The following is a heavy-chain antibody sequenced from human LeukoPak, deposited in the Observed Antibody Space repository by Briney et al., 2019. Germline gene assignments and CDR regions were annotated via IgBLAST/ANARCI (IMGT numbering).Heavy chain of an antibody. V-gene: IGHV4-4*02. Sequence: SETLSLTCAVSGGSISSSNWWSWVRQPPGKGLEWIGEIYHSGSTNYNPSLKSRVTISVDKSKNQFSLKLSSVTAADTAVYYCARGVLTYYYDSSGYLRELDYWGQGTLVTVSS. D-gene: IGHD3-22*01. CDR1: GGSISSSNW. CDR3: ARGVLTYYYDSSGYLRELDY. J-gene: IGHJ4*02. CDR2: IYHSGST.